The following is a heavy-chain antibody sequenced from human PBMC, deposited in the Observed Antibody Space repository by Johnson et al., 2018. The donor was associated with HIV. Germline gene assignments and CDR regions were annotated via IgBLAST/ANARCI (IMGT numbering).Heavy chain of an antibody. CDR1: GFTFSSYA. J-gene: IGHJ3*02. D-gene: IGHD5-18*01. CDR2: MSYDGGNK. V-gene: IGHV3-30*04. CDR3: ARDHGQLWLLPAFDI. Sequence: QMLLVESGGGVVQPGRSLRLSCAASGFTFSSYAMHWVRQAPGKGLEWVAVMSYDGGNKYYADSVKGRFTISRDNSKNTQYLQMNSLRVEDTAVYYCARDHGQLWLLPAFDIWGQGTMVTVSS.